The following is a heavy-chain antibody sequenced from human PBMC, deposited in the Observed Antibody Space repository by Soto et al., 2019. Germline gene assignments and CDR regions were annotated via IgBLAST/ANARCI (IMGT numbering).Heavy chain of an antibody. CDR2: IVVGSGNT. J-gene: IGHJ3*02. CDR1: GFTFTSSA. Sequence: QMQLVQSGPEVKKPGTSVKVSCKASGFTFTSSAVQWVRQARGQRLEWIGWIVVGSGNTNYAQKFQERVTITRDMSTSTAYMALSSLRSEDTAVYYCAAELVVVTGDAFDIWGQGTMVTVSS. CDR3: AAELVVVTGDAFDI. D-gene: IGHD2-21*02. V-gene: IGHV1-58*01.